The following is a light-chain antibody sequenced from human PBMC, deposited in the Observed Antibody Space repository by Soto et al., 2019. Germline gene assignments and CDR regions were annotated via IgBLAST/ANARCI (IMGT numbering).Light chain of an antibody. CDR2: DVN. Sequence: QSALTQPASVSGSLGQSITISCTGTSRDVGNYNYVSWYQHHTGRAPKLVIYDVNNRPAGISNRFSGSKSDNTASLIIFWLQAEDEADYYCSSYTSSSNLIFGGGTKLTVL. CDR3: SSYTSSSNLI. CDR1: SRDVGNYNY. J-gene: IGLJ2*01. V-gene: IGLV2-14*03.